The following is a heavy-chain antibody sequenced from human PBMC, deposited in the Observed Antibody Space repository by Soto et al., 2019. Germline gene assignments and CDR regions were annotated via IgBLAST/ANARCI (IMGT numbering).Heavy chain of an antibody. D-gene: IGHD6-13*01. V-gene: IGHV4-59*01. CDR2: IYYSGST. CDR3: ARDRMIAAAGTIYYYGMDV. J-gene: IGHJ6*02. Sequence: SEILSLTCTVSGGSISSYYWSWIRQPPGKGLEWIGYIYYSGSTNYNPSLKSRVTISVDTYKNQFSLKLSSVTAADTAVYYCARDRMIAAAGTIYYYGMDVWGQGTTVTVSS. CDR1: GGSISSYY.